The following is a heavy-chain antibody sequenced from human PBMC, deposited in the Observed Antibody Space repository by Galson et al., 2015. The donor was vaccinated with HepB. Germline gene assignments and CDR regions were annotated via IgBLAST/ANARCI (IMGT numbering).Heavy chain of an antibody. V-gene: IGHV1-46*01. CDR2: IYPSGGST. CDR1: AYTFTSYY. J-gene: IGHJ4*02. CDR3: ATYSNKGWFGSLGY. D-gene: IGHD2/OR15-2a*01. Sequence: SVKVSCKASAYTFTSYYLHWVRLAPGQGLEWMGTIYPSGGSTNYAQKFQGRVTMTRDTSTSTVYMELSSLRSEDTAVYYCATYSNKGWFGSLGYWGQGTPVTVSP.